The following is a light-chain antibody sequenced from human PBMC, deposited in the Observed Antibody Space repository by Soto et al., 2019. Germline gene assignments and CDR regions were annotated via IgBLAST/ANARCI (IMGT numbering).Light chain of an antibody. V-gene: IGKV3D-20*01. CDR2: DAS. CDR1: ESVSSNQ. CDR3: QQYGSSPIT. J-gene: IGKJ5*01. Sequence: VVLTQSPATLTLSPGERAALSCGASESVSSNQLAWYQQKPGLAPRLLIYDASSRASGIPEGFSGSGSGTGFSLTISSLEPEDSAVYYCQQYGSSPITFGQGTRLEIK.